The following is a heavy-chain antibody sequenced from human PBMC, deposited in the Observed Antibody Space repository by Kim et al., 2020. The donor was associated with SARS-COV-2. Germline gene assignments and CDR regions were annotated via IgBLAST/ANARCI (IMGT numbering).Heavy chain of an antibody. CDR1: GLDVSTTW. Sequence: GGSLRLSCTAAGLDVSTTWNRWVLQALGKGLEWVARIRSDGGERTYADSATGRFTISRDNAKNTLYLQMNGLRTEDTAVYYCAKVGDYDSSGFYAFFRSWGQGTRVTVSS. CDR3: AKVGDYDSSGFYAFFRS. D-gene: IGHD3-22*01. V-gene: IGHV3-74*03. CDR2: IRSDGGER. J-gene: IGHJ5*02.